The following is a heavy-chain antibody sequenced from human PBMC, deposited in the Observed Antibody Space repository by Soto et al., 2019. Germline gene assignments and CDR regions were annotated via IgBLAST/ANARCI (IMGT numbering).Heavy chain of an antibody. V-gene: IGHV1-69*12. CDR2: IVPIFGTV. CDR3: ARVQAVTGIYNYYGLDV. D-gene: IGHD6-19*01. CDR1: GGTFSNYA. J-gene: IGHJ6*02. Sequence: QDQLVQSGAEVRKPGSSVKVSCKASGGTFSNYAISWVRQAPGEGLEWMGGIVPIFGTVHYAQKFQGRVTSIADDSPTTAYMELSSLISEDTAVYYCARVQAVTGIYNYYGLDVWGQGTTVTVSS.